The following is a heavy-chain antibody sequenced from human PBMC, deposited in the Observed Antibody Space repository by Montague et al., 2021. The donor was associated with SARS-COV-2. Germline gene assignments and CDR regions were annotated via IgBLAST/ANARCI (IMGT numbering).Heavy chain of an antibody. V-gene: IGHV4-39*01. D-gene: IGHD3-3*01. CDR2: IYYSGST. CDR1: GGSISSSSYF. Sequence: SETLSLTCTVPGGSISSSSYFWGWIRQPPGKGLEWIGSIYYSGSTYYXPSLKSRVTISVDTSKNQFSLKLSSVTAADTAVFYCARKTSRGLTIFGVVTASYCFDYWGQGTLVTVSS. CDR3: ARKTSRGLTIFGVVTASYCFDY. J-gene: IGHJ4*02.